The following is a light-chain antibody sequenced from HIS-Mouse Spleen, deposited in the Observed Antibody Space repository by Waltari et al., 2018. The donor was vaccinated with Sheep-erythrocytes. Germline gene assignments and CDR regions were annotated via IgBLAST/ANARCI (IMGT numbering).Light chain of an antibody. Sequence: DIQMTQSPSTLSASVGDRVTITCRASQSISSWLAWYQQKPVKAPKLLIYKASSLESGGPSRFSGSGSGTEFHLTISSLQPDDFATYYCQQYNSYSPLTFGGGTKVEIK. CDR1: QSISSW. J-gene: IGKJ4*01. CDR2: KAS. V-gene: IGKV1-5*03. CDR3: QQYNSYSPLT.